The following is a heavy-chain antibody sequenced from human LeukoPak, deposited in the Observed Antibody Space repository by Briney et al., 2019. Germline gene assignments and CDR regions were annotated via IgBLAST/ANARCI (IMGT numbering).Heavy chain of an antibody. J-gene: IGHJ5*02. Sequence: SETLSLTCAVSGGSISSYYWSWIRQPAGKGLEWIGRIYSSGSTDYNPSLKSRVTMSVDTSKNQFSLRLISVTAADTAVYYCARDSGTTGEVKFDPWGQGSLVTVSS. D-gene: IGHD3-10*01. CDR2: IYSSGST. CDR1: GGSISSYY. V-gene: IGHV4-4*07. CDR3: ARDSGTTGEVKFDP.